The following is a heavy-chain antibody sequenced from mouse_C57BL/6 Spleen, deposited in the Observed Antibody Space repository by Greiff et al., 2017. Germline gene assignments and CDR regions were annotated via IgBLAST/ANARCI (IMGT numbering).Heavy chain of an antibody. CDR1: GYTFTSYW. J-gene: IGHJ4*01. V-gene: IGHV1-55*01. D-gene: IGHD2-4*01. CDR3: ARDYYDYDVGAMDY. Sequence: QVQLQQSGAELVKPGASVKMSCKASGYTFTSYWITWVKQRPGQGLEWIGDIYPGSGSTNYNEKFKSKATLTVDTSSSTAYMQLSSLTSEDSAVYYCARDYYDYDVGAMDYWGQGTSVTVSS. CDR2: IYPGSGST.